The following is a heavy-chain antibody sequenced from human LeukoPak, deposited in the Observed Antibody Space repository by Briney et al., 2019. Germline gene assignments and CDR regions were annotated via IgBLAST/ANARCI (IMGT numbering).Heavy chain of an antibody. V-gene: IGHV3-13*01. Sequence: GGSLRLSCAASGFTFSSYDMHWVRQATGKGLEWVSAIGTAGDTYYPGSVKGRFTISRDDSKNTLYLQMHSLRAEDTAVYYCARDPHRGYSGYEPVDHWGQGTLVTVSS. J-gene: IGHJ4*02. CDR1: GFTFSSYD. CDR2: IGTAGDT. CDR3: ARDPHRGYSGYEPVDH. D-gene: IGHD5-12*01.